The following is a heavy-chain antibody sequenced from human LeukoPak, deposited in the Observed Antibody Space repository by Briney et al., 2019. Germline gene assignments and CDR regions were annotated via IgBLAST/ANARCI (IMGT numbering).Heavy chain of an antibody. Sequence: ASVKVSCKASGYTFTSYGISWVRQAPGQGLEWMGWISAYNGNTNYAQKLQGRVTMTTDTSTSTAYMELRSLRSDDTAVYYSARIGIGYCSSTSCLSDAFDIWGQGTMVTVSS. CDR2: ISAYNGNT. D-gene: IGHD2-2*01. J-gene: IGHJ3*02. CDR3: ARIGIGYCSSTSCLSDAFDI. V-gene: IGHV1-18*01. CDR1: GYTFTSYG.